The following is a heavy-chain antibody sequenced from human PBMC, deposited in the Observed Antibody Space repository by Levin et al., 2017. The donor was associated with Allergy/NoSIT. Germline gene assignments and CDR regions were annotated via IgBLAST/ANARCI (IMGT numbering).Heavy chain of an antibody. J-gene: IGHJ2*01. D-gene: IGHD4-17*01. CDR3: ARDRDYGECYFDL. CDR2: IYTSGST. CDR1: GGSISNYY. V-gene: IGHV4-4*07. Sequence: SETLSLICTVSGGSISNYYWSWIRQPAGKGLEWIGRIYTSGSTNYNPSLKSRVTMSVDTSKNQFSLKLSSVTAADTAVYYCARDRDYGECYFDLWGRGTLVTVSS.